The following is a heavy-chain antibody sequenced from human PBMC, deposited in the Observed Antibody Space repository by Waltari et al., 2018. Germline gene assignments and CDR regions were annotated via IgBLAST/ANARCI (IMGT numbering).Heavy chain of an antibody. CDR2: IYSGGST. V-gene: IGHV3-53*02. Sequence: EVQLVATGGGLIQPGGSLRLSCAASGFTVSSNYMSWVRQAPGKGLEWVSVIYSGGSTYYADSVKGRFTISRDNSKNTLYLQMNSLRAEDTAVYYCVRWSTSNAFDIWGQGTMVTVSS. D-gene: IGHD2-15*01. CDR3: VRWSTSNAFDI. CDR1: GFTVSSNY. J-gene: IGHJ3*02.